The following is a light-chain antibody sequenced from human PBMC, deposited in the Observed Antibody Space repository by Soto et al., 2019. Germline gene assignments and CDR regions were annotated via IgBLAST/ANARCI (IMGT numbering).Light chain of an antibody. Sequence: ALTQSPDTLSLCPGARATLSCRASQSVSSSYLAWYQQKPGQAPRLLIYGASSRATGIPDRFSGSGSGTDFTLTISRLEPEDFAVYYCQQYGSSPWTFGQGTKVDIK. V-gene: IGKV3-20*01. CDR3: QQYGSSPWT. J-gene: IGKJ1*01. CDR2: GAS. CDR1: QSVSSSY.